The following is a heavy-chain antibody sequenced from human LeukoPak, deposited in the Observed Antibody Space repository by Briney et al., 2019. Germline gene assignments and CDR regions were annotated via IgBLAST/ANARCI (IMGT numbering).Heavy chain of an antibody. CDR3: ARDGTAAGLYFDL. Sequence: SGGSLRLSCAVSGFTFSSYWMNWVRQAPGKGLEWVASIKQDGGEKSYVDSVKGRFTISRDNAKNSLYPQMSSLRAEDTAVYYCARDGTAAGLYFDLWGQGPLVSVSS. CDR1: GFTFSSYW. J-gene: IGHJ4*01. D-gene: IGHD6-13*01. V-gene: IGHV3-7*01. CDR2: IKQDGGEK.